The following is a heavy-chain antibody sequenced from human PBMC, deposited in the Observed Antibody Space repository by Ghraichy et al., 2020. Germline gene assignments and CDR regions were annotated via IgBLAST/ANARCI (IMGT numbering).Heavy chain of an antibody. CDR1: RFTFSTYW. CDR3: TREDAIGATGTHAFDI. J-gene: IGHJ3*02. Sequence: GGSRRLSCAASRFTFSTYWMHWVRQAPGKGLVWVSRINIDGNIPSYADSVKGRFTISRDNAKNTLYLQMNTLRAEDTAVYYCTREDAIGATGTHAFDIWGQGTMVTVSS. CDR2: INIDGNIP. V-gene: IGHV3-74*01. D-gene: IGHD1-1*01.